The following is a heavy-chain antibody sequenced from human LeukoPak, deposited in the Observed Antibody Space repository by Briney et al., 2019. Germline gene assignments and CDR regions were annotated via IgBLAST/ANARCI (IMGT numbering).Heavy chain of an antibody. CDR1: AFTVEDNG. J-gene: IGHJ4*02. CDR2: LNWNGGST. Sequence: GGSLRLSCAASAFTVEDNGMSWVRPAPGKGLEWVSGLNWNGGSTGYADSVKGRFTISRDNARNSLYLQMNSLRTEDTALYYCATHSYYYGSGSYPHYLDYWGQGTLVTVSA. V-gene: IGHV3-20*04. D-gene: IGHD3-10*01. CDR3: ATHSYYYGSGSYPHYLDY.